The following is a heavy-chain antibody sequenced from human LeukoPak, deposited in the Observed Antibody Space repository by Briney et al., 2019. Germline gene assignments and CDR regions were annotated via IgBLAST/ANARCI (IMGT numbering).Heavy chain of an antibody. Sequence: GGSLRLACAASGFTFSSYSMNWVRQAPGKGLEWLSYNSSSGSTIYYADSVKGRFTISRDNAKNSLYLQMNSLRAEDTAVYYCARKTYYYDSSGSYPYYYYYYYMDVWGKGTTVTVSS. CDR3: ARKTYYYDSSGSYPYYYYYYYMDV. CDR2: NSSSGSTI. CDR1: GFTFSSYS. D-gene: IGHD3-22*01. J-gene: IGHJ6*03. V-gene: IGHV3-48*04.